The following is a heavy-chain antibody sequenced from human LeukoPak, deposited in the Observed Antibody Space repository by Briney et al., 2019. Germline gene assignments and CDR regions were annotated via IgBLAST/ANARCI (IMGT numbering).Heavy chain of an antibody. Sequence: SVKVSCKASGFTFTSSAMQWVRQARGQRLEWIGWIVVGSGNTNYAQKLQGRVTMTTDTSTSTAYMELRSLRSDDTAVYYCARSDGFGELRGYWGQGTLVTVSS. J-gene: IGHJ4*02. V-gene: IGHV1-58*02. D-gene: IGHD3-10*01. CDR3: ARSDGFGELRGY. CDR1: GFTFTSSA. CDR2: IVVGSGNT.